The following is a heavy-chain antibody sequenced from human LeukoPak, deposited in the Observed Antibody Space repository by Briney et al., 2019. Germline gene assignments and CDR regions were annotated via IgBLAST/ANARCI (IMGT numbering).Heavy chain of an antibody. CDR3: AKDLYYYDSSGSPFDY. D-gene: IGHD3-22*01. CDR2: ISGDGGST. CDR1: GFTYGDCA. Sequence: PEGALRLSNATSGFTYGDCAMHWARQALGKDLEWVSLISGDGGSTYYADSVKGRFTISRDNSKNSLYLQMNSLRTEDTALYYCAKDLYYYDSSGSPFDYWGQGTLVTVSS. J-gene: IGHJ4*02. V-gene: IGHV3-43*02.